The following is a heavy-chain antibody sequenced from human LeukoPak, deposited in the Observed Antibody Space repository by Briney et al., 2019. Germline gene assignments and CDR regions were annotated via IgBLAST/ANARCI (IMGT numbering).Heavy chain of an antibody. Sequence: SGPTLVNPTQALTLTCTFSGFLLSTSGMGVGWVRQPPGKALEWLALIYWNGQKRYSPSLKSRLTITKDTSKNQVVLTMTNMDPVDTATYSCAHRCVSGGWTTTNYYFDYWGQGTLVTVSS. J-gene: IGHJ4*02. V-gene: IGHV2-5*01. D-gene: IGHD6-19*01. CDR1: GFLLSTSGMG. CDR3: AHRCVSGGWTTTNYYFDY. CDR2: IYWNGQK.